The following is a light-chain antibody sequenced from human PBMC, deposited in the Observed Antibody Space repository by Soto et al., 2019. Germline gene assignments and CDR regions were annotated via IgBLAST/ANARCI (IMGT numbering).Light chain of an antibody. V-gene: IGKV3-20*01. J-gene: IGKJ4*01. CDR1: QSVSSY. CDR3: QQYGSSPLT. Sequence: EIVMTQSPATLSVCPGERATLSCRASQSVSSYLAWYQQKPGQAPRLLIYGASSRATGIPDRFSGSGSGTDFTLTISRLEPEDFAVYYCQQYGSSPLTFGGGTKVDIK. CDR2: GAS.